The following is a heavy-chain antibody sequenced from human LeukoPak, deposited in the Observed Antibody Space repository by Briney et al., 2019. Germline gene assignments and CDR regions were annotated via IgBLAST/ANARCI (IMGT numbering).Heavy chain of an antibody. CDR3: ARGPDTAMVKYYYYMDV. J-gene: IGHJ6*03. CDR1: GGSISSYY. D-gene: IGHD5-18*01. Sequence: SETLSLTCTVSGGSISSYYWSWIRQPPGKGLEWIGYIYYSGSTNYNPSLKSRVTISVDTSKNQFSLKLSSVTAADTAVYYCARGPDTAMVKYYYYMDVWGKGTTVTVSS. CDR2: IYYSGST. V-gene: IGHV4-59*12.